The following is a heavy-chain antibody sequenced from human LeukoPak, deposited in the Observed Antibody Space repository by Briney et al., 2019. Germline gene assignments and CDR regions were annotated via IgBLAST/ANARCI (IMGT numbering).Heavy chain of an antibody. Sequence: ASVKVSCKASGGTFSSYAISWVRQAPGQGLEWMGRIIPILGIANYAQKFQGRVTITADKSTSTAYMELSSLRSEDTAVYYCATYSNSTLQYYYGLDVWGQGTTVTVSS. CDR1: GGTFSSYA. J-gene: IGHJ6*02. CDR2: IIPILGIA. V-gene: IGHV1-69*04. CDR3: ATYSNSTLQYYYGLDV. D-gene: IGHD6-6*01.